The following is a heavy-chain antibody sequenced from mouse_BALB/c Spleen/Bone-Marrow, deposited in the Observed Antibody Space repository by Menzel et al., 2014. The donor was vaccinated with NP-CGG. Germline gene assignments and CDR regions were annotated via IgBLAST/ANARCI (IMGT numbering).Heavy chain of an antibody. V-gene: IGHV1S34*01. J-gene: IGHJ4*01. D-gene: IGHD2-4*01. Sequence: LVKTGASVKISCKASGYSFTGYYMHWVKQGHGKSLEWIGYISCYNGATSYNQKFKGKATFTVDTSSSTAYMQFNSLTSEDSAVYYCARLRGDYDGYAMDYWGQGTSVTVSS. CDR1: GYSFTGYY. CDR3: ARLRGDYDGYAMDY. CDR2: ISCYNGAT.